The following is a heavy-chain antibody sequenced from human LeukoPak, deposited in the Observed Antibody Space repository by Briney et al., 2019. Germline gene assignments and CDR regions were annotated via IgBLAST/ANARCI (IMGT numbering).Heavy chain of an antibody. CDR3: AKWAQPLLYYYYYMDV. Sequence: GGSLRLSCAASGFTFSSYAMSWVRQAPGKGLEWVSAISGSGGSTYYADSVKGRFTISRDNSKNTLYLQMNSLRAEDTAVYYCAKWAQPLLYYYYYMDVWGKGTTVTVSS. V-gene: IGHV3-23*01. J-gene: IGHJ6*03. CDR1: GFTFSSYA. D-gene: IGHD2-21*02. CDR2: ISGSGGST.